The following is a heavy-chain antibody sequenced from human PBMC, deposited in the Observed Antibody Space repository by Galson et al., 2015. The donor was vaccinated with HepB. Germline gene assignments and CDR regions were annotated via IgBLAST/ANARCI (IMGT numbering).Heavy chain of an antibody. V-gene: IGHV3-66*02. CDR3: ARDEYSLIPWNYYGMDV. D-gene: IGHD4-11*01. CDR2: IYSGGVT. J-gene: IGHJ6*02. Sequence: SLRLSCAASGFTVSSYYINWVRQAPGKGLEWVSIIYSGGVTYYADSVKGRSTISRDHSKNTLYLQMNSLRTEDTAVYYCARDEYSLIPWNYYGMDVWGQGATVTVSS. CDR1: GFTVSSYY.